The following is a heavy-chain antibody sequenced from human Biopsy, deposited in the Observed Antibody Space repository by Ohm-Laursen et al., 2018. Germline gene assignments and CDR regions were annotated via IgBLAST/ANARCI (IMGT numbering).Heavy chain of an antibody. V-gene: IGHV4-61*01. CDR2: IHNTGST. CDR3: ARSLLMASLNWFDP. J-gene: IGHJ5*02. Sequence: VTLSLTCTVSARSVSSSSYYWSWIRQPPGQGLEWIGHIHNTGSTNYNPSLKSRVSISVDTSKNQFSLELSSVIAADTAVYFCARSLLMASLNWFDPWGQGTLVTVTS. CDR1: ARSVSSSSYY. D-gene: IGHD5-24*01.